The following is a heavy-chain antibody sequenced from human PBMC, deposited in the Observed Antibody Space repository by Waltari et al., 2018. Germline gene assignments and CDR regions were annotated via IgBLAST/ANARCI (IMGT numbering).Heavy chain of an antibody. CDR3: ARDQWYYGSGSYLDY. D-gene: IGHD3-10*01. CDR2: IYTSGST. Sequence: QVQLQESGPGLVKPSQTLSLTCTVSGGSISSGSYYWSWIRQPAGKGLEWIGRIYTSGSTNYNPSLKSRVTISVDTSKNQFSLKLSSVTAADTAVYYCARDQWYYGSGSYLDYWGQGTLVTVSS. J-gene: IGHJ4*02. CDR1: GGSISSGSYY. V-gene: IGHV4-61*02.